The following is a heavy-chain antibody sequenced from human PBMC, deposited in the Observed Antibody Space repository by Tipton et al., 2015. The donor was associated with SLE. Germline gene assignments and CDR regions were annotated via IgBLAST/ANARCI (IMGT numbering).Heavy chain of an antibody. Sequence: TLSLTCTVSGGSMNNYFWNWVRQPAGKGLEWIGRIYVSGTMNYNPSLKSRVTMSVDTSKNQFSLQLRSVTAADTAVYYCARVDGSGPDAFDIWGQGTMVIVFS. CDR3: ARVDGSGPDAFDI. J-gene: IGHJ3*02. CDR2: IYVSGTM. V-gene: IGHV4-4*07. CDR1: GGSMNNYF. D-gene: IGHD3-10*01.